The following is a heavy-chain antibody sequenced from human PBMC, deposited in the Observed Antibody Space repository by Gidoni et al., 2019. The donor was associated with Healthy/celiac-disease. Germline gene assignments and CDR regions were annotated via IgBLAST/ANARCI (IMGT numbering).Heavy chain of an antibody. CDR1: GFTFTSSA. CDR2: IVVGSGNT. V-gene: IGHV1-58*02. D-gene: IGHD3-22*01. CDR3: AADLGDYYDSSGYQDYYMDV. J-gene: IGHJ6*03. Sequence: QMQLVQSGPEVKKPGTSVKVSCKASGFTFTSSAMQWVRQARGQRLEWIGWIVVGSGNTNYAQKFQERVTITRDMSTSTAYMELSSLRSEDTAVYYCAADLGDYYDSSGYQDYYMDVWGKGTTVTVSS.